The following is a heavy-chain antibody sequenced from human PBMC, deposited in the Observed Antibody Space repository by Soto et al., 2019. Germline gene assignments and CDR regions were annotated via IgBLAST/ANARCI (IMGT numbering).Heavy chain of an antibody. CDR2: IYYSGST. J-gene: IGHJ1*01. Sequence: QVQLQESGPGLVKPSETLSLTCTVSGGSVSSGSYYWSWIRQPPGKGLEWIGYIYYSGSTNYNPSLKSRVTISVDTSKNQFSLKLSSVTAADTAVYYCARAQGSYAAEYFQHWGQGTLVTVSS. V-gene: IGHV4-61*01. CDR3: ARAQGSYAAEYFQH. D-gene: IGHD1-26*01. CDR1: GGSVSSGSYY.